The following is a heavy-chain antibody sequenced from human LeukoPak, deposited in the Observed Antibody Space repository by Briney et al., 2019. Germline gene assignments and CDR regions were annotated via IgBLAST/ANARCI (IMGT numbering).Heavy chain of an antibody. CDR3: ARVSFDFWSGYFNWFDP. J-gene: IGHJ5*02. D-gene: IGHD3-3*01. CDR1: GYTFTGYY. Sequence: ASVKVSCKASGYTFTGYYMHWVRQAPGQGLEWMGWINPNSGGTNYAQKFQGRVTMTRDTSISTAYMELSRLRSDDTAVYYCARVSFDFWSGYFNWFDPRGQGTLVTVSS. CDR2: INPNSGGT. V-gene: IGHV1-2*02.